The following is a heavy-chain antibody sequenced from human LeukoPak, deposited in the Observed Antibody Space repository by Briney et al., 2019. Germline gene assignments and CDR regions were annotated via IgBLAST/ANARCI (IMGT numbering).Heavy chain of an antibody. Sequence: SQTLSLTCTVSGGSISSGGYYWSWIRQHPGKGLEWIGYIYYSGSTYYNPSLKSRVTISVDTSKNQFSLNLTSVTAADTAMYYCARVPYNTGWFPLDFWGQGTLATVSS. CDR1: GGSISSGGYY. V-gene: IGHV4-31*03. CDR3: ARVPYNTGWFPLDF. D-gene: IGHD6-19*01. CDR2: IYYSGST. J-gene: IGHJ4*02.